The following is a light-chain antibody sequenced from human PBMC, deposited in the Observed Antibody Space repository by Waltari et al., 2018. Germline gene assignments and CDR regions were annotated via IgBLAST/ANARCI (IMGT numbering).Light chain of an antibody. V-gene: IGKV3-15*01. CDR1: QSIRRD. CDR2: SAT. Sequence: EIVMTQSPAILSVSPGETATLSCGASQSIRRDLAWYQQKPGQAPRLLVSSATARAAGVPARFSGSGSGTEFTLTISSLQSEDFAIYYCQQYNNRPRTFGQGTKVEVK. J-gene: IGKJ1*01. CDR3: QQYNNRPRT.